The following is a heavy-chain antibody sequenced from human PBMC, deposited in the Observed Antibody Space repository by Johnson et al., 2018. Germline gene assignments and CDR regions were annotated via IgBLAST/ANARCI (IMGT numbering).Heavy chain of an antibody. J-gene: IGHJ3*02. CDR2: ISYNSVNI. CDR3: AKDTTHYGDNPAFDI. D-gene: IGHD4-17*01. Sequence: EVELVESGGGLVQPGRSLRLSCAASGFTFDDYAMHWVRQAPGKGLEWFSGISYNSVNIAYAASVKGRFTISRDNAKNSLYLQMNSLRAEDTAFYYCAKDTTHYGDNPAFDIGGQGTMVTVSS. CDR1: GFTFDDYA. V-gene: IGHV3-9*01.